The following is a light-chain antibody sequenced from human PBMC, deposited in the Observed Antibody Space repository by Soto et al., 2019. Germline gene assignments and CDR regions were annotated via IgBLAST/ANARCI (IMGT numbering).Light chain of an antibody. CDR2: DVA. V-gene: IGKV1-5*01. CDR1: QAISNN. CDR3: QQYDSCPLT. Sequence: DIQMTQSPSSLSASLAYRFTITCLARQAISNNLNWYQQKPGKAPTFLIYDVATRGSAVTSRFSGSGSGTAFTLTISSLQPEDFVTYYCQQYDSCPLTFGEGTKVDIK. J-gene: IGKJ4*02.